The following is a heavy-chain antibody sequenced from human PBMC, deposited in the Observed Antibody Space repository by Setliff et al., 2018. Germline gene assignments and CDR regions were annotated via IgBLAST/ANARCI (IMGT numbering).Heavy chain of an antibody. Sequence: SLTCSVSGDSMSFSYWSWIRQPPGKGLEWIGYIYYSGSTDSHPSLKSRVSISIDTSKNQFSLKLNSVTAADTAVYYCARLSSGYCSGGSCPAGYDYWGQGTLVTVSS. J-gene: IGHJ4*02. CDR1: GDSMSFSY. CDR2: IYYSGST. D-gene: IGHD2-15*01. CDR3: ARLSSGYCSGGSCPAGYDY. V-gene: IGHV4-59*12.